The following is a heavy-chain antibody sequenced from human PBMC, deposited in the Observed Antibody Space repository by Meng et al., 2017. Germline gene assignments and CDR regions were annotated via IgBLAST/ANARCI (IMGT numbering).Heavy chain of an antibody. CDR3: AKEPTVTTFYYYYGMDV. J-gene: IGHJ6*02. V-gene: IGHV3-23*01. D-gene: IGHD4-17*01. CDR2: ISGSGGST. Sequence: GESLKISCAASGFTFSSYAMSWVRQAPGKGLEWVSAISGSGGSTYYADSVKGRFTISRENSKNTLYLQMNSLRAEDTAVYYCAKEPTVTTFYYYYGMDVWGQGTTVTVSS. CDR1: GFTFSSYA.